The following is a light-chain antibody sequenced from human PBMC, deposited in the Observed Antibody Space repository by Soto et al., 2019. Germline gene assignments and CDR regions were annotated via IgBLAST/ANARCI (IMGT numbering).Light chain of an antibody. CDR2: EVS. V-gene: IGLV2-14*01. CDR1: SSDVGGYNY. CDR3: GSHAGNSNLV. Sequence: QSALTQPASVSGSPGQSITISCTGTSSDVGGYNYVSWYQQYPGKAPKLMIFEVSNRPLGVSNRFSGSKSGNTASLTISGLQAVDEADYYCGSHAGNSNLVFGGGTKLTVL. J-gene: IGLJ3*02.